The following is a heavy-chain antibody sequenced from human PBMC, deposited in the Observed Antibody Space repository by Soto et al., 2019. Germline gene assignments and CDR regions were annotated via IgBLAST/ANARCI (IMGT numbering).Heavy chain of an antibody. V-gene: IGHV4-39*01. Sequence: PSETLSLTCTVSGGAVNSNNYYCCCIRQPPGKGLEWIGSIYNSATTYYNPSLKSRVTISVDTSKNLFSLNLSAVTAADTAMYYCGRVVIAASAHPDFDYWGQGTLVTVSS. D-gene: IGHD2-15*01. CDR3: GRVVIAASAHPDFDY. CDR2: IYNSATT. CDR1: GGAVNSNNYY. J-gene: IGHJ4*02.